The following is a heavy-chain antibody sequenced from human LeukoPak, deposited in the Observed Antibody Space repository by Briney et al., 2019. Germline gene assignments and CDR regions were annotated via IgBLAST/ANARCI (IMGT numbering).Heavy chain of an antibody. CDR1: GFSFSTYN. CDR3: ARDPYSGSYGDYYYYYMDV. V-gene: IGHV3-21*01. CDR2: ITTSSTYV. J-gene: IGHJ6*03. D-gene: IGHD1-26*01. Sequence: GGSLRLSCAASGFSFSTYNMNWVRQAPGKGLEWVSSITTSSTYVYYADSVKGRFTISRDNAKNSLYLQMNSLRAEDTAVYYCARDPYSGSYGDYYYYYMDVWGKGTTVTISS.